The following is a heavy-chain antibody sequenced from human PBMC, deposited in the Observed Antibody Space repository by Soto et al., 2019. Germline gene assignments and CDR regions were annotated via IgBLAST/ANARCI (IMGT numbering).Heavy chain of an antibody. CDR3: ARSVAFPGAHIDY. CDR1: GGSISGSY. Sequence: QVQLQESGPGLVKPSETLSLTCSVSGGSISGSYWSWIRQSPGKGLEWLGYVYYTGSTNYSPSLRSRVSISVDTSKNEFSLRLSSVTAADTAVYFGARSVAFPGAHIDYWGQGTQVTVSS. V-gene: IGHV4-59*01. J-gene: IGHJ4*02. D-gene: IGHD2-8*02. CDR2: VYYTGST.